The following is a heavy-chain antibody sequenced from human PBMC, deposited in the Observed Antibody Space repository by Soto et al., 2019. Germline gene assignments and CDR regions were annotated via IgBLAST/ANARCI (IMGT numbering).Heavy chain of an antibody. CDR2: IYYSGST. V-gene: IGHV4-31*03. CDR1: GGSISSGGYY. CDR3: ARGSVLGGWFDP. D-gene: IGHD3-3*02. J-gene: IGHJ5*02. Sequence: QVQLQESGPGLVKPSQTLSLTCTVSGGSISSGGYYWSWIRQHPGKGLEWIGYIYYSGSTYYNPSLKSRVTTSVDTSKNQFSLKLSSVTAADTAVYYCARGSVLGGWFDPWGQGTLVTVSS.